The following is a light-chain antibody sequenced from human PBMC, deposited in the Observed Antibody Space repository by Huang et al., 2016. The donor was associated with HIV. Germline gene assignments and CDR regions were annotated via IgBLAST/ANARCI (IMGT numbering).Light chain of an antibody. CDR2: EVS. CDR3: MQSIDLRT. Sequence: IVMTQTPLSLSVTPGQPATISCKSNQSLLLGDGKTYLYWYLQRAGQSPQPLIYEVSGRFSVVPDRFSGSGSGTDFTMKISRVEAGDVGIYYCMQSIDLRTFGQGTKLEIK. J-gene: IGKJ2*02. CDR1: QSLLLGDGKTY. V-gene: IGKV2-29*02.